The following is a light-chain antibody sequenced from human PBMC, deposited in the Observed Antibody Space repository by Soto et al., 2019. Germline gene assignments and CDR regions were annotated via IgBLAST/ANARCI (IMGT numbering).Light chain of an antibody. CDR3: QHYNSYSEA. J-gene: IGKJ1*01. V-gene: IGKV1-5*03. Sequence: DIQMTQSPSPLSVSVGDRVTITCRASQSISSWLAWYQQKPGKAPKLLIYKASSLESGVPSRFSGSGSGTEFTLTISSLQPDDVATYYCQHYNSYSEALGQGTKVDIK. CDR1: QSISSW. CDR2: KAS.